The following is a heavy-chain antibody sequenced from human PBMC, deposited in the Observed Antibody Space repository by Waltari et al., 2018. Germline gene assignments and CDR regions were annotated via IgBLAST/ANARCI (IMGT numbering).Heavy chain of an antibody. V-gene: IGHV3-7*01. J-gene: IGHJ4*02. Sequence: EVQLVESGGGSVKQGGSLRLSCSVSGFSFITYWMNWVRQAPGKGLEWVGSINEDGSETYYADSVKGRFTISRDNGKTSLYLQMNSLRSEDTAVYYCARDRGYLVHDYWGQGTLVTVSA. D-gene: IGHD1-26*01. CDR2: INEDGSET. CDR1: GFSFITYW. CDR3: ARDRGYLVHDY.